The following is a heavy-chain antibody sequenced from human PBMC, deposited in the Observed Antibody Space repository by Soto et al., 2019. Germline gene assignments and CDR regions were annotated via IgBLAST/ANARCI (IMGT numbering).Heavy chain of an antibody. CDR1: GYTFTSYG. Sequence: ASVKVSCKASGYTFTSYGLSWVRQAPGQGLEWMGWITAHNSHTIYAQRLQGRVNMTTDTSTSTAYMDLRSLRSDDTAVYYCARVYLRSGNYSGVYDYWGQGTLVTVSS. J-gene: IGHJ4*02. CDR3: ARVYLRSGNYSGVYDY. V-gene: IGHV1-18*04. CDR2: ITAHNSHT. D-gene: IGHD3-10*01.